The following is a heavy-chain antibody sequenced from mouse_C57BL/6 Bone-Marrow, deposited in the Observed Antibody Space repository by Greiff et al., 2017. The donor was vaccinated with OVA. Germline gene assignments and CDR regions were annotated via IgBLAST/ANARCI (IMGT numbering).Heavy chain of an antibody. D-gene: IGHD4-1*01. CDR3: TNWDVWFAY. J-gene: IGHJ3*01. CDR2: IDPENGDT. Sequence: DVKLQESGAELVRPGASVKLSCTASGFNIKDDYMHWVKQRPEQGLEWIGWIDPENGDTEYASKFQGKATITADTSSNTAYLQLSSLTSEDTAVYYCTNWDVWFAYWGQGTLVTVSA. V-gene: IGHV14-4*01. CDR1: GFNIKDDY.